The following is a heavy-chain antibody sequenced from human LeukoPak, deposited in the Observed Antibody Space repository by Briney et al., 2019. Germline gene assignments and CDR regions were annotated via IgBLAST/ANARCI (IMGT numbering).Heavy chain of an antibody. CDR1: GGSIRSGGYY. V-gene: IGHV4-39*01. Sequence: SETLSLTCNVSGGSIRSGGYYWGWIRQPPGQGLEWIATIYYTGSTYSNPSLKSRVSISVDTSKNQFSLKLTSVTAADTAVYYCARYDFNKFFDYWGQGTLVTVSS. CDR3: ARYDFNKFFDY. J-gene: IGHJ4*02. CDR2: IYYTGST. D-gene: IGHD3-3*01.